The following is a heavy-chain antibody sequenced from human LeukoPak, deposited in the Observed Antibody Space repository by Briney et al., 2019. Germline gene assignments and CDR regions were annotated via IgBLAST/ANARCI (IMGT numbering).Heavy chain of an antibody. CDR1: AFTFSNAW. CDR3: TTEERVSSGYCSGGSCYIDY. CDR2: IKSKTDGGTT. J-gene: IGHJ4*02. V-gene: IGHV3-15*01. Sequence: GGSLRLSCAASAFTFSNAWMNWVRQAPGKGLEWVGRIKSKTDGGTTDYSAPVKGRFTISRDDSKNTLYLQMNSLKTEDPAVYYCTTEERVSSGYCSGGSCYIDYWGQGTLVTVSS. D-gene: IGHD2-15*01.